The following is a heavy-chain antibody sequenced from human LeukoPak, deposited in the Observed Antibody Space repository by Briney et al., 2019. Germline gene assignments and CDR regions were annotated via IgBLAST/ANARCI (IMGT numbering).Heavy chain of an antibody. J-gene: IGHJ4*02. V-gene: IGHV1-2*02. CDR2: ISPNSGGT. CDR3: ARDGDGYDFDY. CDR1: GYTFTGYY. D-gene: IGHD5-12*01. Sequence: ASVKVSCKAFGYTFTGYYMHWVRQAPGQGLEWMGWISPNSGGTNYAQKFQGRVTMTRDTSIRTVYVELSRLRSDDTAVYYCARDGDGYDFDYWGQGTLVTVSS.